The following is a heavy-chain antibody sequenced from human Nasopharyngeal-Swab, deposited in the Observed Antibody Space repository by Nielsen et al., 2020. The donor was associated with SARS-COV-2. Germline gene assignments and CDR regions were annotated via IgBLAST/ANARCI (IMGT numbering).Heavy chain of an antibody. CDR3: AREGGATMGAFDH. CDR1: GFTFSSYS. D-gene: IGHD1-26*01. CDR2: ISSSSSYI. Sequence: GESLKISCAASGFTFSSYSMNWVRQAPGKGLEWVSSISSSSSYIYYADSVKGRFTISRDNAKNSLYLQMNSLRAEDTAVYYCAREGGATMGAFDHWGQGTLVTVSS. J-gene: IGHJ4*02. V-gene: IGHV3-21*01.